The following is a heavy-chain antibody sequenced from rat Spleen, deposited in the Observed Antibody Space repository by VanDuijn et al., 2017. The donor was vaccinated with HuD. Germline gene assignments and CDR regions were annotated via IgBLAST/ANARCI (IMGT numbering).Heavy chain of an antibody. CDR1: GFSLTSSG. CDR2: VGASGTT. V-gene: IGHV2-72*01. D-gene: IGHD3-4*01. J-gene: IGHJ2*01. Sequence: QVQLKESGPGLMQTSETLSLTCTVSGFSLTSSGVGWVRKSLGKGLVWLGTVGASGTTYYNSAVQSRLSISRNTSKSQVFLEMSSLQPEDTGTYYCARHLTTPFDYWGHGVMVTVSS. CDR3: ARHLTTPFDY.